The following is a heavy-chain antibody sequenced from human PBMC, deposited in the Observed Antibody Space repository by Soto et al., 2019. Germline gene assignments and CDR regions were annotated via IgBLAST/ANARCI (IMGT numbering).Heavy chain of an antibody. Sequence: SETLSLTCTVSGGSISSYYWSWIRQPPGKGLEWIGYIYYSGSTNYNPSLKSRVTISVDTSKNQLSLKLSSVTAADTAVYYCARTYGSGSRGTLDIWGQGTMVTVSS. CDR1: GGSISSYY. V-gene: IGHV4-59*12. D-gene: IGHD3-10*01. CDR2: IYYSGST. J-gene: IGHJ3*02. CDR3: ARTYGSGSRGTLDI.